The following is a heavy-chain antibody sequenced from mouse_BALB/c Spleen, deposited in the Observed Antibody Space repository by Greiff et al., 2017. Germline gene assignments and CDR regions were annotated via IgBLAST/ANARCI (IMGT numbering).Heavy chain of an antibody. D-gene: IGHD2-4*01. J-gene: IGHJ2*01. Sequence: QVQLQQSGAELVRPGASVTLSCKASGYTFTDYEMHWVKQTPVHGLEWIGAIDPETGGTAYNQKFKGKATLTADKSSSTAYMELRSLTSEDSAVYYCTMLHYDYDVGYWGQGTTLTVSS. CDR3: TMLHYDYDVGY. CDR2: IDPETGGT. CDR1: GYTFTDYE. V-gene: IGHV1-15*01.